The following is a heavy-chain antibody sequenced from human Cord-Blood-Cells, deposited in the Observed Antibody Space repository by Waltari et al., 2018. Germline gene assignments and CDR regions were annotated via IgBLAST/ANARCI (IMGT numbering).Heavy chain of an antibody. CDR1: GGSISRSY. CDR3: ARDGGYYIFDY. Sequence: QVQLQESGPGLAKPSETLSLPCTVSGGSISRSYWSWIRQPAGKGLEWMGRIYTSGSTNYNPSLKSRVTMSVDTSKNQFSLKLSSVTAADTAVYYCARDGGYYIFDYWGQGTLVTVSS. J-gene: IGHJ4*02. CDR2: IYTSGST. V-gene: IGHV4-4*07. D-gene: IGHD3-3*01.